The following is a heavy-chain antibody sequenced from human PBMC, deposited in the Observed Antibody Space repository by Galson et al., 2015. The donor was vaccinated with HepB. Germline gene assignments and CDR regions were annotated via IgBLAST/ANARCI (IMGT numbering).Heavy chain of an antibody. Sequence: SVKVSCKASRYTFTSYYMHWVRQAPGQGLEWMGRINPNSGDTNYAQKFQGRVTMTRDTSISTAYMELSRLRSDDTAVYYCASKDSSGWAPFDYWGQGTLVTVSS. J-gene: IGHJ4*02. CDR2: INPNSGDT. V-gene: IGHV1-2*06. D-gene: IGHD6-19*01. CDR1: RYTFTSYY. CDR3: ASKDSSGWAPFDY.